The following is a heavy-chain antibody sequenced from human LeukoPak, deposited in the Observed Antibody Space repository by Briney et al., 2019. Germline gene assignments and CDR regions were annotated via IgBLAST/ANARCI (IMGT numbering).Heavy chain of an antibody. V-gene: IGHV4-30-4*01. D-gene: IGHD3-22*01. CDR3: ARVPRAYYYDSSGYAYRAEYFQH. CDR1: GGSISSGDYY. Sequence: SQTLSLTCSVSGGSISSGDYYWSWIRQPPGKGLEWIGYIYYSGSTYYNPSLKSRVTISVDTSKNQFSLKLSSVTAADTAVYYCARVPRAYYYDSSGYAYRAEYFQHWGQGTLVTVSS. J-gene: IGHJ1*01. CDR2: IYYSGST.